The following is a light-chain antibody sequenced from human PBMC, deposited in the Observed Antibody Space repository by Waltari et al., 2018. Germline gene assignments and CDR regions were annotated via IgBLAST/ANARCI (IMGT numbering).Light chain of an antibody. Sequence: EIVLTQSPGTLSLSPGERATLSCRASQSVSSSSVAWYQQKPGQAPRLLMYRTSNRATGIPDGFSGSGSGTDFTLTISRLEPEDFAVYYCQQYGSTPFTFGPGTKVEIK. CDR1: QSVSSSS. CDR3: QQYGSTPFT. CDR2: RTS. V-gene: IGKV3-20*01. J-gene: IGKJ3*01.